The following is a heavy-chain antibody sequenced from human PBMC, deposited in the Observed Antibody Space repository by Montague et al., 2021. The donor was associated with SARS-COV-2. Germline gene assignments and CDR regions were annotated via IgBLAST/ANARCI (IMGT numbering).Heavy chain of an antibody. CDR2: IYYSGST. V-gene: IGHV4-39*01. Sequence: SETLSLTCTVSGGSISSSNYYWGWIRQPPGKGLEWIGSIYYSGSTYYNPSLKSRVTIFVDTSKNQFSLKLGSVTAADTAVYYCASPTYYYDSSGSDAFDIWGQGTMVTVSS. CDR3: ASPTYYYDSSGSDAFDI. D-gene: IGHD3-22*01. CDR1: GGSISSSNYY. J-gene: IGHJ3*02.